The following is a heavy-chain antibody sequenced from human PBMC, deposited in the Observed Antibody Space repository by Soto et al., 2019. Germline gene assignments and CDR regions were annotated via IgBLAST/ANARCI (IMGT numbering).Heavy chain of an antibody. Sequence: ASVKVSCTVSGYPFTSYDINWVRHATGQGLEWMGWMNPNSGNTGYAQKFQGRVTMSGNTSISTAYMELSSLRSEDTAVHYGARGITMVRGVIRKNYYYYGMDVWRQGTTVTVSS. CDR1: GYPFTSYD. CDR3: ARGITMVRGVIRKNYYYYGMDV. V-gene: IGHV1-8*01. D-gene: IGHD3-10*01. J-gene: IGHJ6*02. CDR2: MNPNSGNT.